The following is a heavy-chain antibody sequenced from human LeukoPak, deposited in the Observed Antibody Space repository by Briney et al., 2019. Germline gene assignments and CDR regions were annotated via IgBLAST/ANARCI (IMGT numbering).Heavy chain of an antibody. J-gene: IGHJ4*02. CDR3: ARTQSRYFDDY. Sequence: PGESLKISCNGSGYIFTSYWIGWVRQMPGKGLEWMGIIYPGDSDTRYSPSFQGQVTMSADKSISTAYLQWSSLKASDTAMYYCARTQSRYFDDYWGQGTLVTVSS. CDR1: GYIFTSYW. CDR2: IYPGDSDT. V-gene: IGHV5-51*01. D-gene: IGHD3-9*01.